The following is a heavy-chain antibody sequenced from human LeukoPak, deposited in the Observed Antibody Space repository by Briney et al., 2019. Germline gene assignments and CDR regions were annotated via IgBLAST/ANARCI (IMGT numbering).Heavy chain of an antibody. CDR3: ARGAYGFGP. J-gene: IGHJ5*02. Sequence: SETLSLTCTVSGGSISSYYWSWIRQPPGKGLEWIGYIYYSGSTNYNPSLKSRVTMSIDTSKNQFSLRLSSVTAADTAVHYCARGAYGFGPWGQGTLVTVSS. CDR2: IYYSGST. CDR1: GGSISSYY. V-gene: IGHV4-59*12. D-gene: IGHD4-17*01.